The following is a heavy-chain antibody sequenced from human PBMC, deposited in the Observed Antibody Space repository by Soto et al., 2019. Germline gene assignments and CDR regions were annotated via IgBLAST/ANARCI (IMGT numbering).Heavy chain of an antibody. Sequence: RASVKVSCKASGYSFTGHYIHWVRQAPEQGPEWMGELGPESGATRYAQKFQGRVTMTMDTSITTVYMELNNLRPDDTAIYCCGRGRSGQIVVFYWGQGPPVTVSS. CDR3: GRGRSGQIVVFY. V-gene: IGHV1-2*02. CDR2: LGPESGAT. J-gene: IGHJ4*02. CDR1: GYSFTGHY. D-gene: IGHD1-26*01.